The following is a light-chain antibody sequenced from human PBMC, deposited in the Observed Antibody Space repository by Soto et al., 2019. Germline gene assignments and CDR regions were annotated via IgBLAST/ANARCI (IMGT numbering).Light chain of an antibody. CDR2: GAS. J-gene: IGKJ1*01. CDR1: QSVSSSY. V-gene: IGKV3-20*01. CDR3: QQYGSSPWT. Sequence: EIVLTQSPGTLSLSPGERATLSCRASQSVSSSYLAWYQQKPGQAPRLLIYGASNRATGIPDRFSGSRSGTDCTLTISRLEPEDVAVYYCQQYGSSPWTFGQGTKVDIK.